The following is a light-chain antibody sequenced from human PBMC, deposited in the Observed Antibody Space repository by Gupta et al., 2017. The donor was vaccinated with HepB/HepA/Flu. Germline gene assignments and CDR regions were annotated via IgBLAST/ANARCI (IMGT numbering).Light chain of an antibody. CDR3: QQDDNIGYT. Sequence: DIVMTQSPYSLAVSLGERATINCKSSQSGLYSSKNKNYFAWYQQKPGRPPKLLLYWACARESAVPDRMSGSGSVTAMTLTILSMQGEDVAVYYCQQDDNIGYTFGQGTKLEIK. J-gene: IGKJ2*01. CDR1: QSGLYSSKNKNY. CDR2: WAC. V-gene: IGKV4-1*01.